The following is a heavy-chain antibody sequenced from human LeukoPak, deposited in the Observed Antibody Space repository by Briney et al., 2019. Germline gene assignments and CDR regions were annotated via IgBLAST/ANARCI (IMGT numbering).Heavy chain of an antibody. D-gene: IGHD3-9*01. V-gene: IGHV4-59*08. CDR3: ARRGLVNDAFDI. CDR2: IYYSGST. Sequence: PSETLSLTCTVSGGSISSYYWSWIRQPPGKGLEWIGYIYYSGSTNYNPSLKSRVTISVDTSKNQFSLKLSSVTAADTAVYYCARRGLVNDAFDIWGQGTMVTVSS. CDR1: GGSISSYY. J-gene: IGHJ3*02.